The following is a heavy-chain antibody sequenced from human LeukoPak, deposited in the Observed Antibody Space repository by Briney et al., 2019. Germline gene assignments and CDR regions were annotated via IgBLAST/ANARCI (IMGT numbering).Heavy chain of an antibody. Sequence: SETLSLTCTVSAGSVSNGNYYWSWLRQPPGKALEWIGYIYYTGTTYYIPSLEGRVTISVDTSKNQFSVKLNSVTAADTAVYYCAKRSRRLTLVRGVPREDVWGQGTTVTVSS. V-gene: IGHV4-61*01. D-gene: IGHD3-10*01. CDR3: AKRSRRLTLVRGVPREDV. J-gene: IGHJ6*02. CDR2: IYYTGTT. CDR1: AGSVSNGNYY.